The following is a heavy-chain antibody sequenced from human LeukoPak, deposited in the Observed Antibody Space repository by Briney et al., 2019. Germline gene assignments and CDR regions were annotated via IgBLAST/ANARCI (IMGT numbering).Heavy chain of an antibody. Sequence: PGRSLRLSCAASGFTFSSYAMHWVRQAPGKGLEWVAVISYDGSNKYYADSVKGRFTISRDNSKNTLYLQMNSLRAEDTAVYYCACYYDSMDVWGQGTTVTVSS. V-gene: IGHV3-30*14. CDR3: ACYYDSMDV. CDR2: ISYDGSNK. J-gene: IGHJ6*02. D-gene: IGHD3-22*01. CDR1: GFTFSSYA.